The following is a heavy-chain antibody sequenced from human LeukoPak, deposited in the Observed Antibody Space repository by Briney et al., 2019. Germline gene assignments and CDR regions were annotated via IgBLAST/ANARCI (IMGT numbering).Heavy chain of an antibody. V-gene: IGHV4-59*01. CDR3: AGLIAVAGTGFDY. Sequence: SETLSLTCTVSGGSISSYYWSWIRQPPGKGLEWIGYIYYSGSTNYNPSLKSRVTISVDTSKNKFSLKLSSVTAADTAVYYCAGLIAVAGTGFDYWGQGTLVTVSS. CDR1: GGSISSYY. CDR2: IYYSGST. J-gene: IGHJ4*02. D-gene: IGHD6-19*01.